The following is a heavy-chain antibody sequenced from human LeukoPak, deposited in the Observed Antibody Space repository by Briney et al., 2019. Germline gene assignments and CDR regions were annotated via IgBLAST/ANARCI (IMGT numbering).Heavy chain of an antibody. D-gene: IGHD3-22*01. CDR1: GYDFTSVG. CDR2: ISVYNGNT. V-gene: IGHV1-18*01. J-gene: IGHJ4*02. CDR3: ARVTIDSSGYYPYFFGY. Sequence: ASVKVSCKASGYDFTSVGITWVRQAPGQGLEWMGWISVYNGNTNSAQSLQGRLTMTTDTSTSTAYMELRSLRSDDTAVYYCARVTIDSSGYYPYFFGYWGQGTLVTVSS.